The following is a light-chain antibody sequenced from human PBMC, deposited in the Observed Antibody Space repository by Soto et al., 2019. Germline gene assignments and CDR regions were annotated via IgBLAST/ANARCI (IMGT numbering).Light chain of an antibody. CDR3: SSYTSISTRV. V-gene: IGLV2-14*01. Sequence: QSALTQPASVSGSPGQSITISCTGTSSDVGSYNYVSWYQQHPGKAPKLMIYEVSNRPSGVSNRFSGSKSGNTASLTISGLXXXXXANYYCSSYTSISTRVFGGGTKVT. J-gene: IGLJ3*02. CDR1: SSDVGSYNY. CDR2: EVS.